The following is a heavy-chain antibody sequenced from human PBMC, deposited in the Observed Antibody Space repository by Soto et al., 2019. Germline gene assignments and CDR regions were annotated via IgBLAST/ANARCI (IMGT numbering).Heavy chain of an antibody. D-gene: IGHD4-17*01. CDR2: IYYSGST. J-gene: IGHJ6*03. CDR1: GGSISSGGYY. Sequence: SETLSLTCTVSGGSISSGGYYWSWIRQHPGKGLEWIGYIYYSGSTYYNPSLKSRVTISVDTSKNQFSLKLSSVTAADTAVYYCARDRRPYDYGDYYYYYYMDVWGKGTTVTVSS. V-gene: IGHV4-31*03. CDR3: ARDRRPYDYGDYYYYYYMDV.